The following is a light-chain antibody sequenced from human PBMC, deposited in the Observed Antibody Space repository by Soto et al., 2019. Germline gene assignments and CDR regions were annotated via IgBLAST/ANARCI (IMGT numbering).Light chain of an antibody. V-gene: IGLV1-51*01. CDR1: SSNIGNNY. CDR2: DNN. CDR3: ATWDGSLPGEV. J-gene: IGLJ2*01. Sequence: QSVLTQSPSVSAAPGQKVTISCSGTSSNIGNNYVSWYQQLPGTAPKLLIYDNNKRPSGNPDRFSGSKSGTSGTLDITGRQTGDDAEYYCATWDGSLPGEVFGGGTKVTVL.